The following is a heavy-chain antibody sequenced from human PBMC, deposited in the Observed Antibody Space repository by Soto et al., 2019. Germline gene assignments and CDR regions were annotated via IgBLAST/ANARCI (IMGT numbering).Heavy chain of an antibody. J-gene: IGHJ6*02. CDR2: INAGNGNT. Sequence: GASVKLSCKSSGYTFTSYGMHWVRQAPGQRLEWMGWINAGNGNTKYSQKFQGRVTITRDTSASTAYMELSSLRSEDTAVYYCARSLSPLYISGLDVWGQGTRVTVSS. D-gene: IGHD4-4*01. CDR3: ARSLSPLYISGLDV. CDR1: GYTFTSYG. V-gene: IGHV1-3*01.